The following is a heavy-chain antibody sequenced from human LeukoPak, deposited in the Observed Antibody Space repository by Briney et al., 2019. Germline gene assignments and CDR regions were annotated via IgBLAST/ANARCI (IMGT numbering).Heavy chain of an antibody. D-gene: IGHD2-2*01. CDR2: IYYSGST. CDR1: GGSISSSSYY. V-gene: IGHV4-39*07. CDR3: ARVLYLTYYAHWNDAFDI. J-gene: IGHJ3*02. Sequence: PSETLSLTCTVSGGSISSSSYYWGWIRQPPGKGLEWIGSIYYSGSTYYNPSLKSRVTISVDTSKNQFSLKLSSVTAADTAVYYCARVLYLTYYAHWNDAFDIWGQGTMVTVSS.